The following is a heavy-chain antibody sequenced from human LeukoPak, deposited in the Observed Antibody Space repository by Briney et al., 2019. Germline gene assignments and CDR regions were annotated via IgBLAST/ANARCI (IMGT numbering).Heavy chain of an antibody. CDR2: ISSSSSYI. Sequence: GGSLRLSCAASGFTVSSNYMSWVRQAPGKGLEWVSSISSSSSYIYYADSVKGRFTISRDNAKNSLYLQMNSLRAEDTAVYYCASGYSSSPLDYWGQGTLVTVSS. CDR1: GFTVSSNY. J-gene: IGHJ4*02. CDR3: ASGYSSSPLDY. D-gene: IGHD6-13*01. V-gene: IGHV3-21*01.